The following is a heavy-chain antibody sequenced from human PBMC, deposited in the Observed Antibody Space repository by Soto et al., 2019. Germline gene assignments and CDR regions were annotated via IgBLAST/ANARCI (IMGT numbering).Heavy chain of an antibody. CDR1: GFSLSSSRVG. J-gene: IGHJ3*01. D-gene: IGHD3-16*02. CDR2: MYWDGDK. V-gene: IGHV2-5*02. Sequence: QITLTESGPTLVKPTQTLTLTCTFSGFSLSSSRVGVAWIRQPPGKALEWLAVMYWDGDKRYSPSLRSRLTITKDTSKNQVVLTMTNVDPVDTATYFCAHLMITYGGVVADDAFDFWGQGTMVTISS. CDR3: AHLMITYGGVVADDAFDF.